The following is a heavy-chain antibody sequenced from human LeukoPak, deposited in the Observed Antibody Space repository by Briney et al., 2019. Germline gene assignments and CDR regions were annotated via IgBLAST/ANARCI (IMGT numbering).Heavy chain of an antibody. J-gene: IGHJ4*02. Sequence: EASVKVSCKASGGTFSTFGISWVRQAPGQGLEWMGGIIPTSGTVNNAQKFQGRVTITADKSTGTAYMELSSLRSDDTAMYYCAREGIRIAAAGTIDYWGQGTLVTVSS. D-gene: IGHD6-13*01. CDR3: AREGIRIAAAGTIDY. CDR1: GGTFSTFG. V-gene: IGHV1-69*06. CDR2: IIPTSGTV.